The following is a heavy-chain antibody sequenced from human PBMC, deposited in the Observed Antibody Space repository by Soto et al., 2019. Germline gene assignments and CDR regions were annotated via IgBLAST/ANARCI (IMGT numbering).Heavy chain of an antibody. J-gene: IGHJ6*02. CDR3: ARADLSDLAARPLGLGYYGMDV. CDR1: GFTFSSYA. CDR2: ISYDGSNK. D-gene: IGHD6-6*01. Sequence: QVQLVESGGGVVQPGRSLRLSCAASGFTFSSYAMHWVRQAPGKGLEWVAVISYDGSNKYYADSVKGRFTISRDNSKNTLYLQMNSLRAEDTAVYYCARADLSDLAARPLGLGYYGMDVWGQGTTATVSS. V-gene: IGHV3-30-3*01.